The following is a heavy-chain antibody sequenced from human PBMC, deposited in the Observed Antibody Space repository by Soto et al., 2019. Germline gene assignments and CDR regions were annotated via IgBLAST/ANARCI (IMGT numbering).Heavy chain of an antibody. CDR1: GGSISSGGYY. J-gene: IGHJ6*03. CDR3: ARDFGLGDVSAGIDV. CDR2: IYYSGST. Sequence: SETLSLTGTVSGGSISSGGYYWSWIRQHPGKGLEWIGYIYYSGSTYYNPSLKSRVTISVDTSKNQFSLKLSCVTAADTVVYYCARDFGLGDVSAGIDVRGEGTA. D-gene: IGHD3-16*01. V-gene: IGHV4-31*03.